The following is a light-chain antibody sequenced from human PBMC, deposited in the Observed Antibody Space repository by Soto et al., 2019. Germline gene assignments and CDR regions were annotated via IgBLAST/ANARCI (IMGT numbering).Light chain of an antibody. CDR3: QQYSNWPLT. Sequence: EIVMTQSPVTLSLSPGERATLSCRASQSVTNSYLAWYQQKPGQAPRLLIFGASTRAAGIPARFSGSGSGTEFTTPISSMQSEDFAVYYCQQYSNWPLTFGGGTKVDIK. J-gene: IGKJ4*01. V-gene: IGKV3-15*01. CDR2: GAS. CDR1: QSVTNSY.